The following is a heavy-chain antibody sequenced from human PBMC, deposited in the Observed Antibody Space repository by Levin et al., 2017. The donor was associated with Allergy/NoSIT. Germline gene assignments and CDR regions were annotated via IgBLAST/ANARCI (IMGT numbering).Heavy chain of an antibody. V-gene: IGHV2-70*11. CDR1: GFSLTTSGMC. D-gene: IGHD3-10*01. Sequence: TLSLTCTFSGFSLTTSGMCVSWIRQPPGNALEWLARIDWDDDKYYSTSLKTRLTISRDTSQNQVVLTMTSMDPVDTATYYCARATNHYYGRGFDYWGQGTPVTVSS. J-gene: IGHJ4*02. CDR3: ARATNHYYGRGFDY. CDR2: IDWDDDK.